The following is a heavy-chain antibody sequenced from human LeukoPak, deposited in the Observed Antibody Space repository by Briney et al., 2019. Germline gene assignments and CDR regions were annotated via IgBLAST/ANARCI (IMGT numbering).Heavy chain of an antibody. Sequence: PSETLSLTCTVSGGSISSYYWSWIRQPPGKGLEWIGYIYYSGGTNYNPSLKSRVTISVDTSKNQFSLKLSSVTAAGTAVYYCARAWSGYSYGSSFADYWGQGTLVTVSS. V-gene: IGHV4-59*01. CDR3: ARAWSGYSYGSSFADY. CDR1: GGSISSYY. D-gene: IGHD5-18*01. CDR2: IYYSGGT. J-gene: IGHJ4*02.